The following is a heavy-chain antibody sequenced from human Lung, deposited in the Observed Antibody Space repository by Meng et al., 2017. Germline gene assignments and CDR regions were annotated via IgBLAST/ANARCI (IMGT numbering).Heavy chain of an antibody. V-gene: IGHV1-2*06. CDR3: ARDEDISAAGKLFGDY. CDR2: IDPKNGDT. J-gene: IGHJ4*02. Sequence: VARVRPGAEGKDPGSSVQASCKTSGDNSPDSYIHWVRQAPGQGLEWMGRIDPKNGDTHYAQKFQGRVTMTGDTSISTAYMDLSGLRADDTAVYYCARDEDISAAGKLFGDYWGQGTLVTVSS. CDR1: GDNSPDSY. D-gene: IGHD6-13*01.